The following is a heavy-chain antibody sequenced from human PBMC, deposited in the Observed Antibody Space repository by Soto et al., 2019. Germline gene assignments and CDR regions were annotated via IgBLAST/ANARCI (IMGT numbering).Heavy chain of an antibody. D-gene: IGHD3-3*01. CDR1: GFTFSSYR. J-gene: IGHJ4*02. V-gene: IGHV3-21*01. CDR2: ISSSSSYI. Sequence: EVQLVESGGGLVKPGGSLRLSCAASGFTFSSYRMNWVRQAPGKGLEWVSSISSSSSYIYYADSVKGRFTISRDNAKNSLYLKMNSLSAEDTAVYYCASDVDGYYAFWSGYYPLDYWGQGTLVTVSS. CDR3: ASDVDGYYAFWSGYYPLDY.